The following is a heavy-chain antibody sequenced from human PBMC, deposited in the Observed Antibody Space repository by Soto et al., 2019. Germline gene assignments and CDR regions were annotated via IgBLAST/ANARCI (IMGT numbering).Heavy chain of an antibody. CDR1: GGSFSGYY. V-gene: IGHV4-34*01. CDR3: ARAGESTRIYGSRWFDP. D-gene: IGHD3-16*01. J-gene: IGHJ5*02. Sequence: SETLSLTCAVYGGSFSGYYWSWIRQPPGKGLEWIGEINHSGGTNYNPSLKSRVTISVDTSKNQFSLKLSSVTAADTAVYYCARAGESTRIYGSRWFDPWGQGTLVTVSS. CDR2: INHSGGT.